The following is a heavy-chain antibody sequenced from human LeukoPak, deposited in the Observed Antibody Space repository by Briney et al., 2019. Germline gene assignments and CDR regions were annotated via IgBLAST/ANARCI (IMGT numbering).Heavy chain of an antibody. CDR2: INQDGTST. Sequence: GGSLRLSCAASGFSFSDYNMNWVRQAPGKGLVWVSRINQDGTSTHFADSVKGRFTISRDNAENTLYLQMNSLRVEDTAVYYCTRYTAETGSWSWGQGTLVTVSS. D-gene: IGHD3-9*01. J-gene: IGHJ4*02. CDR3: TRYTAETGSWS. V-gene: IGHV3-74*01. CDR1: GFSFSDYN.